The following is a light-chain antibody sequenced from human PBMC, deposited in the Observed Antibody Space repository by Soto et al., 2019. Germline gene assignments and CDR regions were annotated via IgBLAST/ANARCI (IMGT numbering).Light chain of an antibody. V-gene: IGKV3-15*01. CDR1: QRVSMY. CDR3: QPYNNWPLIT. J-gene: IGKJ5*01. Sequence: EIVMTQSPATLSVSPGERATLSCRASQRVSMYLAWYQQKPGQAPRLLIYGSSTRDTGIPARFSCSGSGTEFTLTISSLQSEYFAVYYCQPYNNWPLITFGQGTRLEI. CDR2: GSS.